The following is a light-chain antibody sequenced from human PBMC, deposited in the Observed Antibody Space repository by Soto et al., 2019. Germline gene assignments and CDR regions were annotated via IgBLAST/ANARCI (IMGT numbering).Light chain of an antibody. CDR2: DVN. J-gene: IGLJ1*01. V-gene: IGLV2-8*01. CDR3: VSYAGGTHV. CDR1: SSDVGGYIF. Sequence: QSALTQPPSAPGSPGQSVTICCTGTSSDVGGYIFVSWYQQHPGKAPKLMIYDVNKRPSGVPDRFSGSKSDNTASLTVSGLQAEDEADYYCVSYAGGTHVFGTGTKLTVL.